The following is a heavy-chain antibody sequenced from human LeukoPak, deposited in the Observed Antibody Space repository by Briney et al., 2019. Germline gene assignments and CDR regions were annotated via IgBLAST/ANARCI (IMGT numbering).Heavy chain of an antibody. CDR2: MNPNSGNT. CDR3: ARGQSIAVAGTGVDY. V-gene: IGHV1-8*01. D-gene: IGHD6-19*01. CDR1: GYTFTSYD. Sequence: ASVKVSCKASGYTFTSYDINWVRQATGQGLEWMGWMNPNSGNTGYAQKFQGRVTMTRNTSISTAYMELSGLRSEDTAVYYCARGQSIAVAGTGVDYWGQGTLVTVSS. J-gene: IGHJ4*02.